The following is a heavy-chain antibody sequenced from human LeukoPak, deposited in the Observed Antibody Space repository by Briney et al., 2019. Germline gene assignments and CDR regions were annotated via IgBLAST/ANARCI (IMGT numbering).Heavy chain of an antibody. CDR3: ARDLGGYCSRSSCLANWFDP. J-gene: IGHJ5*02. CDR2: INPNGGGT. CDR1: GYTFTGYY. V-gene: IGHV1-2*06. D-gene: IGHD2-2*01. Sequence: ASVKVSCKASGYTFTGYYMHWVRQAPGQGLEWMGRINPNGGGTNYAQKFQGRVTMTRDTSISTAYMELSRLRSDDTAVYYCARDLGGYCSRSSCLANWFDPWGQGTLVTVSS.